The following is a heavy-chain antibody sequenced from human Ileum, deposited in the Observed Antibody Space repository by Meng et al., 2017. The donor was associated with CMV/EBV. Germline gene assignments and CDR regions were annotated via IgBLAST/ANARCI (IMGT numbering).Heavy chain of an antibody. CDR3: ASLLGGADCGGDCPFDS. D-gene: IGHD2-21*01. J-gene: IGHJ4*02. Sequence: SGLTVSSNYMSWVRQAPGKGLEWVSMIYSGGRVYYADSVKGRFTISRDDSKNTLYLQMNSLRVEDTAVYFCASLLGGADCGGDCPFDSWGQGTLVTVSS. CDR2: IYSGGRV. V-gene: IGHV3-53*01. CDR1: GLTVSSNY.